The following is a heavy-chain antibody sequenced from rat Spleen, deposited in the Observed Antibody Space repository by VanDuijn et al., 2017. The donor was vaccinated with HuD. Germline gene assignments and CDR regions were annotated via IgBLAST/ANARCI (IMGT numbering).Heavy chain of an antibody. D-gene: IGHD1-10*01. CDR1: DYSITSSYG. J-gene: IGHJ2*01. CDR2: INSAGST. Sequence: EVQLQESGPGLVKPSQSLSLTCSVTDYSITSSYGWSWIRKFPGNKLEWMGYINSAGSTTYNPSLKSRISITRDTSKNQFFLQLNSVTTEDTATYYCARRRGQIYNNYFDCLGQGVMVTVSS. V-gene: IGHV3-3*01. CDR3: ARRRGQIYNNYFDC.